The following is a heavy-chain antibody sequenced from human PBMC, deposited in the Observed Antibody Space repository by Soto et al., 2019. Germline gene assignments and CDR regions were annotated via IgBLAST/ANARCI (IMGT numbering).Heavy chain of an antibody. V-gene: IGHV2-26*01. CDR3: ARTNKMTTVTTRELDY. CDR2: IFSNDEK. CDR1: GFSLSNARMG. D-gene: IGHD4-17*01. Sequence: QVTLKESGPVLVKPTETLTLTCTVSGFSLSNARMGVSWIRQPPGKALEWLAHIFSNDEKSYSTSLKSRLTISXXPXKTXVVLTMTNMDPVDTATYYCARTNKMTTVTTRELDYWGQGTLVTVSS. J-gene: IGHJ4*02.